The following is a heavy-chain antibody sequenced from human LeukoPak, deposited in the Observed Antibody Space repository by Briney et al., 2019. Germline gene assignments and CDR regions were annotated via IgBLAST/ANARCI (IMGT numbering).Heavy chain of an antibody. CDR1: GFTFGDYA. CDR3: TRDVTVTFDD. V-gene: IGHV3-49*04. CDR2: TRSKAYGGTT. D-gene: IGHD4-17*01. Sequence: GGSLRLSCTASGFTFGDYAMSWVRQAPGKGLEWVGFTRSKAYGGTTEYAASVKGRFTISRDDSKTIAYLQMNSLKTEDTAVYYCTRDVTVTFDDWGQGTLVTVSS. J-gene: IGHJ4*02.